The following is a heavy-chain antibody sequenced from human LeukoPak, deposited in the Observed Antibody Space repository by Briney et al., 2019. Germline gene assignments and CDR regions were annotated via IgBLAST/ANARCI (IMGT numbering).Heavy chain of an antibody. J-gene: IGHJ4*02. Sequence: AGGSLRLSCTTSGFTFSNGWMSWVRQAPGKGLEWVSTISGGGRSTDYADSVKGQFTISRDNSKNTLYLQMNSLRAEDTAVYYCARERYFDYWGQGTLVTVSS. CDR2: ISGGGRST. CDR3: ARERYFDY. CDR1: GFTFSNGW. V-gene: IGHV3-23*01.